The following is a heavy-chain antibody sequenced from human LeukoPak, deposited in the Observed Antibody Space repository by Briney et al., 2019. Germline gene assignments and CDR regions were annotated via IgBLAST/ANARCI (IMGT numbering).Heavy chain of an antibody. CDR2: ISDSGGWT. J-gene: IGHJ1*01. D-gene: IGHD3-22*01. CDR1: GFTFSSYA. Sequence: GGSLRLSCAASGFTFSSYAMTWVRQAPGKGLEWVSVISDSGGWTYYADSVKGRVTISRDNSKNTLYLQLNSLRAEATAVYYCARESDSSGYFQWGQGTLVTVSS. V-gene: IGHV3-23*01. CDR3: ARESDSSGYFQ.